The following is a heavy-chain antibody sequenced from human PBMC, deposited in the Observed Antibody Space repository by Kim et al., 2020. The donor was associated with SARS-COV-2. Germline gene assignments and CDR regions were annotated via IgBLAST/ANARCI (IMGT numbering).Heavy chain of an antibody. V-gene: IGHV3-11*01. D-gene: IGHD3-22*01. CDR1: GFTFSDYY. CDR3: ASLHHVTYYYDSSGYPDAFDI. Sequence: GGSLRLSCAASGFTFSDYYMSWIRQAPGKGLEWVSYISSSGSTIYYADSVKGRFTISRDNAKNSLYLQMNSLRAEDTAVYYCASLHHVTYYYDSSGYPDAFDIWGQGTMVTVSS. CDR2: ISSSGSTI. J-gene: IGHJ3*02.